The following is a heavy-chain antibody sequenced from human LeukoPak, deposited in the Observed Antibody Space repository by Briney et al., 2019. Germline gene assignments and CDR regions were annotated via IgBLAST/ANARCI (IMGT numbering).Heavy chain of an antibody. CDR3: ARDSRGGYLLDY. CDR1: GFTFSSYE. CDR2: ITSSGSTI. V-gene: IGHV3-48*03. Sequence: PGGSLRLSCAASGFTFSSYEMNWVRQAPGKGLEWVSYITSSGSTIYYADSVKGRFTISRDNAKNSLYLQMNSLRAEDTAVYYCARDSRGGYLLDYWGQGTLVTVSS. J-gene: IGHJ4*02. D-gene: IGHD5-18*01.